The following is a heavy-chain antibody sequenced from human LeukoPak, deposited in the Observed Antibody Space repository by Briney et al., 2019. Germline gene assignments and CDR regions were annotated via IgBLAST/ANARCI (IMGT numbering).Heavy chain of an antibody. CDR1: GFSFRNYT. D-gene: IGHD3-10*01. J-gene: IGHJ4*02. V-gene: IGHV3-21*06. Sequence: PGGSLRLYCAAPGFSFRNYTMNWVRQAPGKGLDWVSSIGGSSDFIYYGDSVKGRFTISRDNAKNSVYLQMNSLRAEDTAVYYCLRDESGSFFAYWGQGTLVIVSS. CDR3: LRDESGSFFAY. CDR2: IGGSSDFI.